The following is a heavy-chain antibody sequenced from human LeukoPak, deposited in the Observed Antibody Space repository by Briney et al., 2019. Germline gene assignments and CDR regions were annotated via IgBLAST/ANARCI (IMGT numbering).Heavy chain of an antibody. J-gene: IGHJ6*01. D-gene: IGHD5-12*01. Sequence: GGSLRLSCAASGFTFSSYSMNWVRQAPGKGLEWVSSISGSSSYIYYADSVKGRFTISRDNAKNSLYLQMNSLRAEDTAVYYCARAKVAYGMDVWGQGTTVTVSS. CDR2: ISGSSSYI. V-gene: IGHV3-21*01. CDR3: ARAKVAYGMDV. CDR1: GFTFSSYS.